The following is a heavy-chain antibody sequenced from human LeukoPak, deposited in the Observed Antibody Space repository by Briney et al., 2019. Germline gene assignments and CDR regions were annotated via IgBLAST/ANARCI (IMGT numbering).Heavy chain of an antibody. CDR1: GYTFTSYD. V-gene: IGHV1-46*01. Sequence: ASVKVSCKASGYTFTSYDINWVRQAPGQGLEWMGIINPSGGSTSYAQKFQGRVTMTRDMSTSTVYMELSSLRSEDTAVYYCARDWVTILGMDVWGKGTTVTVSS. D-gene: IGHD3-3*01. CDR2: INPSGGST. J-gene: IGHJ6*03. CDR3: ARDWVTILGMDV.